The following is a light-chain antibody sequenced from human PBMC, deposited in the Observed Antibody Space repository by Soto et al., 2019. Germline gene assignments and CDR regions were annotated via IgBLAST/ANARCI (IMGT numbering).Light chain of an antibody. CDR2: GAS. J-gene: IGKJ1*01. CDR3: QQYGSSPTWP. CDR1: QIVSSSY. Sequence: DIVLTPSTGTLSLSPGERATLSCRASQIVSSSYLAWYQQKPGQAPRLLIYGASSRATGIPDRFSGSGSGTDFTLTIGRLEPEDFAVYYCQQYGSSPTWPFGQGTKV. V-gene: IGKV3-20*01.